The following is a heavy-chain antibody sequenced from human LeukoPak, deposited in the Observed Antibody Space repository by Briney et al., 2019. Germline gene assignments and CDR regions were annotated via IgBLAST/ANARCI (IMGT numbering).Heavy chain of an antibody. V-gene: IGHV3-23*01. D-gene: IGHD3-10*01. CDR1: GFTFSTYA. CDR3: AKSGGLSGSGRLGMDV. J-gene: IGHJ6*02. CDR2: ISGSGGST. Sequence: GGSLRLSCAASGFTFSTYAMSWVRLAPGKGLEWVSGISGSGGSTYYADSVKGRFTSSRDNSNNTLYVQMNSLRVEDTAVYYCAKSGGLSGSGRLGMDVWGQGTTVTVSS.